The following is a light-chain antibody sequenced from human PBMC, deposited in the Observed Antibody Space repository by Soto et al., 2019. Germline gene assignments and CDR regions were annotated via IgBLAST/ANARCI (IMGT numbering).Light chain of an antibody. V-gene: IGLV4-69*01. CDR2: LNSDGSH. CDR1: SGHSNYA. J-gene: IGLJ2*01. Sequence: QSVLTQSPSASASLGASVKLTCTLSSGHSNYAIAWHQQQSEKGPRYLMKLNSDGSHSKGDGIPDRFSGSSSVAERYLTLSRRQSEEEADYYCQTWVSGIVVFGGGTKLTVL. CDR3: QTWVSGIVV.